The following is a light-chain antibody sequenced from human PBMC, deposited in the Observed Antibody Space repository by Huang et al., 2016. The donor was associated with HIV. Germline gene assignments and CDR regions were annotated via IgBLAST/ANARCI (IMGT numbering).Light chain of an antibody. V-gene: IGKV3-15*01. Sequence: EVMKTQSPATLSVSLGDKASLSCRASQRVGVNLAWYQQKPGQAPTLLIYGASDRATGISARFSGSGSGTDFTLTISSLQSEDSAVYFCQQYDKWPGTFGQGTRLQI. CDR2: GAS. J-gene: IGKJ2*01. CDR1: QRVGVN. CDR3: QQYDKWPGT.